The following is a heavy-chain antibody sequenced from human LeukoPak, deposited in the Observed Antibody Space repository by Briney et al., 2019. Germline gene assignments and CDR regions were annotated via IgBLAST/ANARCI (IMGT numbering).Heavy chain of an antibody. D-gene: IGHD2-2*02. J-gene: IGHJ5*02. CDR2: IYFSGTT. CDR1: GDSITLTSYY. CDR3: ARQIRYTYDPNWFHP. V-gene: IGHV4-39*01. Sequence: PSETLSLTCSVSGDSITLTSYYSAWIRQPPGKGLEWIGSIYFSGTTNYNPSLQSRVTMSVDTSRPQFSLILSSLTATDTAVYYCARQIRYTYDPNWFHPWSQGALVTVSS.